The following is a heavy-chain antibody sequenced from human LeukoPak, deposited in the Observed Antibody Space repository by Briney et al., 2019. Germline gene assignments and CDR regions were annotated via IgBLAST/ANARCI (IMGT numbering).Heavy chain of an antibody. CDR3: ARDWCGGGSCYYFDH. D-gene: IGHD2-15*01. V-gene: IGHV3-33*01. CDR1: GFTFSSYG. J-gene: IGHJ4*02. Sequence: PGRSLRLSCAASGFTFSSYGMHWVRQAPGKGLEWVAVIWYDGSNELYAESVKGRFTISRDNSKNTQSLQMNSLRAEDTAVYYCARDWCGGGSCYYFDHWGQGTLVTVSS. CDR2: IWYDGSNE.